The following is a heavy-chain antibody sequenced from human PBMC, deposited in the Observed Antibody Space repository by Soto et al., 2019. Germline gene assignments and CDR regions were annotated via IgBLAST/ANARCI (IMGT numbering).Heavy chain of an antibody. V-gene: IGHV5-51*01. J-gene: IGHJ6*02. D-gene: IGHD6-19*01. Sequence: GESLKISCKGSGYSFNSFWVAWVRQTPGKGLEWLGIIYPGDLDTRYTSSFQGHVIISADKSSSTVYLQWSSLKASDTAMYYCVRSIAVTGTYFSGLDVWGQGTPVTVSS. CDR1: GYSFNSFW. CDR3: VRSIAVTGTYFSGLDV. CDR2: IYPGDLDT.